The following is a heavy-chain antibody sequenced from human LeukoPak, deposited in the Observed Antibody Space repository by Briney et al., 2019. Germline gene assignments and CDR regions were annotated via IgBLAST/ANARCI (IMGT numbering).Heavy chain of an antibody. CDR3: AREEREQQLRSIAVAGIFNY. D-gene: IGHD6-19*01. J-gene: IGHJ4*02. CDR2: IIPILGIA. V-gene: IGHV1-69*04. CDR1: GGTFSSYA. Sequence: GASVKVSCKASGGTFSSYAISWVRQAPGQGLEWMGRIIPILGIANYAQKFQGRVTITADKSTSTAYMELSSLRSEDAAVYYCAREEREQQLRSIAVAGIFNYWGQGTLVTVSS.